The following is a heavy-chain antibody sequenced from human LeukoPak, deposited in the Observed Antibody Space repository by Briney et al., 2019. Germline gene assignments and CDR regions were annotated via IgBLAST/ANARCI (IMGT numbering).Heavy chain of an antibody. J-gene: IGHJ4*02. Sequence: GGSLRLSCAASGFTVSSNYMSWVRQAPGKGLEWVSVIYSGSSTYYADSVKGRFTISRHNSKNTLYLQMNSLRAEGTAVYYCARQYSSGWYGDYYFDYWGQGTLVTVSS. CDR2: IYSGSST. D-gene: IGHD6-19*01. CDR3: ARQYSSGWYGDYYFDY. V-gene: IGHV3-53*04. CDR1: GFTVSSNY.